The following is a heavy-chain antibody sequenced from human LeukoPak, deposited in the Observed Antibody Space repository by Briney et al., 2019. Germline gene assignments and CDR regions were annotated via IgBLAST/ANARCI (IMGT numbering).Heavy chain of an antibody. D-gene: IGHD3-22*01. CDR2: IYSGGST. V-gene: IGHV3-53*01. CDR3: AKPLYYDSSGRSFFWYFDL. CDR1: GFTVSSNY. J-gene: IGHJ2*01. Sequence: GGSLRLSCAASGFTVSSNYMSWVRQAPGKGLEWVSVIYSGGSTYYADSVKGRFTISRDNSKNTLYLQMNSLRAEDTAVYYCAKPLYYDSSGRSFFWYFDLWGRGTLVTVSS.